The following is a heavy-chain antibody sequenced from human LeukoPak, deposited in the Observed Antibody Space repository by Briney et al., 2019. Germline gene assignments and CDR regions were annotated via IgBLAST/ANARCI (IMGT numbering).Heavy chain of an antibody. D-gene: IGHD3-22*01. J-gene: IGHJ6*03. CDR2: IYYSGST. CDR1: GGSISSYY. CDR3: GRERRYDGSMDV. V-gene: IGHV4-59*01. Sequence: SETLPLTCTVSGGSISSYYWSWIRQPPGKGLEWIGYIYYSGSTNYNPSLKSRVTISVDTSKNQFSLKLSSVTAADTAVYYCGRERRYDGSMDVWGKGTTVTISS.